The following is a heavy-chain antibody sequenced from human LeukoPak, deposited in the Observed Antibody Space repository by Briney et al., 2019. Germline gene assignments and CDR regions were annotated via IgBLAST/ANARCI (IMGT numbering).Heavy chain of an antibody. J-gene: IGHJ4*02. D-gene: IGHD6-13*01. CDR3: ARGARAAAGTLHY. Sequence: SETLSLTCTVSGGSISSYYWSWIRQPPGKGLEWIGYIYYSGSTNYNPSLKSRVTISVDTSKNQFSLKLSSVTAADTAVYYCARGARAAAGTLHYWGQGTLVTVSS. V-gene: IGHV4-59*01. CDR1: GGSISSYY. CDR2: IYYSGST.